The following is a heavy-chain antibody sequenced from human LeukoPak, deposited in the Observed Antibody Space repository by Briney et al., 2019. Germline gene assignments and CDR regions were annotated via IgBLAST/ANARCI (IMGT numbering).Heavy chain of an antibody. V-gene: IGHV3-48*03. D-gene: IGHD6-19*01. CDR2: ISSSGSTI. CDR3: ARVRSEQWLVKDYGMDV. CDR1: GFTFSSYE. Sequence: PGGSLRLSCVASGFTFSSYEMNWVRQAPGKGLEWVSYISSSGSTIYYADSVKGRFTISRDNAKNSLYLQMNSLRAEDTAVYYCARVRSEQWLVKDYGMDVWGQGTTVTVSS. J-gene: IGHJ6*02.